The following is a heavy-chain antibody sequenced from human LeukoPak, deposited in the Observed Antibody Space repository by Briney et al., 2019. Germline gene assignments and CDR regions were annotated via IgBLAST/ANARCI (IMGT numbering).Heavy chain of an antibody. V-gene: IGHV3-48*01. CDR3: ARISCYSGIFDY. Sequence: GGSLRLSCAASGFTFSSYSMNWVRQAPGKGLEWVSYISGSSSTIYYADSVKGRFTISRDNAKNSLYLQMNSLRAEDTAVYYCARISCYSGIFDYWGQGTLVTVSS. J-gene: IGHJ4*02. CDR2: ISGSSSTI. D-gene: IGHD2-15*01. CDR1: GFTFSSYS.